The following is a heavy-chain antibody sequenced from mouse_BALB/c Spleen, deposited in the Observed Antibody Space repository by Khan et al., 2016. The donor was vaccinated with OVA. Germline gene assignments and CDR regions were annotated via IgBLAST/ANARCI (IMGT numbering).Heavy chain of an antibody. CDR2: INPTPGYT. J-gene: IGHJ2*01. CDR3: ARDRIDY. V-gene: IGHV1-7*01. Sequence: VQLQQSGAELAKPGASVKMSCTASGYTFTSYWMHWIKQRPGQGLEWIGYINPTPGYTDYNQKFKDKATLTADKSSITASMQLSSLTSDDSAVYYCARDRIDYWGQGTALTVSS. CDR1: GYTFTSYW.